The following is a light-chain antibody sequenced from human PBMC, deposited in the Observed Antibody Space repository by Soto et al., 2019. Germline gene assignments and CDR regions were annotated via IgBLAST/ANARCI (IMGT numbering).Light chain of an antibody. V-gene: IGKV1-5*01. CDR1: QSISSW. J-gene: IGKJ2*01. CDR2: DAS. CDR3: QQYNSYHT. Sequence: DIQMTQSPSTLSASVGDRVTITCRASQSISSWLAWYQQKPGKAPKLLIYDASSLESGVPSRFSGSGSGTEFTLTISSLQPDDFATYCCQQYNSYHTFGQGTKLEIK.